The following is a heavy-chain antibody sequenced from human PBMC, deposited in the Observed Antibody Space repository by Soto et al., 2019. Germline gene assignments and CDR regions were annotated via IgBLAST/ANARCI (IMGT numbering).Heavy chain of an antibody. J-gene: IGHJ4*02. D-gene: IGHD6-13*01. CDR1: GDSVSSNSDA. CDR2: TYYSSKWYN. V-gene: IGHV6-1*01. Sequence: SETLSLTCAISGDSVSSNSDAWNWIRQSPSRGLEWLGRTYYSSKWYNDYALSVKSRITVNTDTSKNQFSLQLNSVTPKDTAVYYCSSAQSKWGSSWYFDYWGQGTLVTVSS. CDR3: SSAQSKWGSSWYFDY.